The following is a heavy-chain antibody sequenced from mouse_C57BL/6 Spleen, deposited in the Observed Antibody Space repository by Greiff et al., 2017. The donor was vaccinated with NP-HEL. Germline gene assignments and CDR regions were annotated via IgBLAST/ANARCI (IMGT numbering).Heavy chain of an antibody. CDR3: AGQLRLRAMDY. CDR1: GYSITSGYY. J-gene: IGHJ4*01. D-gene: IGHD3-2*02. V-gene: IGHV3-6*01. CDR2: ISYDGSN. Sequence: DVQLQESGPGLVKPSQSLSLTCSVTGYSITSGYYWNWIRQFPGNTLEWMGYISYDGSNNYNPSLKNRISITRDTSKNQFFLKLNSVTTEDTATYYCAGQLRLRAMDYWGQGTSVTVSS.